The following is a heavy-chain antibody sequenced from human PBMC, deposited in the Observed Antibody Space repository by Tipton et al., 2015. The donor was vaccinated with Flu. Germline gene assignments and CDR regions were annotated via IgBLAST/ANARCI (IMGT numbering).Heavy chain of an antibody. D-gene: IGHD3-22*01. CDR2: IYSGGST. V-gene: IGHV3-53*01. CDR1: GFTVSSNY. Sequence: SLRLSCAASGFTVSSNYMSWVRQAPGKGLEWVSVIYSGGSTYYADSVKGRFTISRDNSKNTLYLQMNSLRAEDTAVYYCARDTYYYDSSGYWGTDYWGQGTLVTVSS. J-gene: IGHJ4*02. CDR3: ARDTYYYDSSGYWGTDY.